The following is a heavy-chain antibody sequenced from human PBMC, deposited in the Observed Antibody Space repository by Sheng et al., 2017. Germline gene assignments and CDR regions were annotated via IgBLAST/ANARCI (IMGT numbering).Heavy chain of an antibody. V-gene: IGHV1-69*02. D-gene: IGHD6-6*01. Sequence: QVQLVQSGAEVKKPGSSVKVSCKASGGTFSSYTISWVRQAPGQGLEWMGRIIPILGIANYAQKFQGRVTITADKSTSTAYMELSSLRSEDTAVYYCASGELPSIAARPPQGWFDPWGQGTLVTVSS. CDR1: GGTFSSYT. CDR3: ASGELPSIAARPPQGWFDP. CDR2: IIPILGIA. J-gene: IGHJ5*02.